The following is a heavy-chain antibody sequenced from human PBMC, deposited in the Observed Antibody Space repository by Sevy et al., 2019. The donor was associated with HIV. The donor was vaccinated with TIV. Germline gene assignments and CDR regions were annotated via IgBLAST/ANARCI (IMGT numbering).Heavy chain of an antibody. J-gene: IGHJ4*02. CDR3: AKVDRPIMVRGVITPFDY. D-gene: IGHD3-10*01. Sequence: GGSLRLSCAASGFTFSSYAMSWVRQAPGKGLEWVSAISGSGGSTYDADSVKGRFTISRDNSKNTLYLQMNSLRAEDTAVYYCAKVDRPIMVRGVITPFDYWGQGTLVTVSS. V-gene: IGHV3-23*01. CDR2: ISGSGGST. CDR1: GFTFSSYA.